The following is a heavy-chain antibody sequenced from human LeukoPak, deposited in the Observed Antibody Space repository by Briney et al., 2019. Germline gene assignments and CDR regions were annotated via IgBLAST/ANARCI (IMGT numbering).Heavy chain of an antibody. V-gene: IGHV4-34*01. CDR3: ARLMRLATAGITIPHAFDI. CDR2: INHSGST. D-gene: IGHD6-13*01. Sequence: KPSETLSLTCAVYGGSFSGYYWSWIRQPPGKGLEWIGEINHSGSTNYNPSLKSRVTISVDTSKNQFSLKLSSVTAADTAVHYCARLMRLATAGITIPHAFDIWGQGTMVTVSS. J-gene: IGHJ3*02. CDR1: GGSFSGYY.